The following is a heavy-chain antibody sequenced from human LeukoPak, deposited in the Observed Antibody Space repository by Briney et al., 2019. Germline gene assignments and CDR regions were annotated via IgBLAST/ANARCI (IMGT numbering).Heavy chain of an antibody. V-gene: IGHV1-18*01. Sequence: AASVKVSCKGSGYTFSNFGIIWVGQAPGRGLEWLGWINAYNGDTDYAEKVQGRVTMTTDTSTSTAYMELTSLKSEDTAVYYCAREGLVPALYYLDFWGKGTTVTVSS. CDR3: AREGLVPALYYLDF. CDR1: GYTFSNFG. CDR2: INAYNGDT. D-gene: IGHD2-2*01. J-gene: IGHJ6*03.